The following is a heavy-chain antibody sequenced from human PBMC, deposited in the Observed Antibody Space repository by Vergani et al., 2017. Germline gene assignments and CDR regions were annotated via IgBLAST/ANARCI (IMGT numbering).Heavy chain of an antibody. CDR1: GFTFSSYA. D-gene: IGHD6-6*01. J-gene: IGHJ4*02. V-gene: IGHV3-23*01. CDR3: ARGDSSSSEGDYFDY. CDR2: ISGSGNYI. Sequence: EVQLLESGGGLVQPGGSLRLSCAASGFTFSSYAMSWVRQAPGKGLEWVSAISGSGNYIYYTDSMKGRFTISRDNAKSSLSLQMNSLRAEDTAVYYCARGDSSSSEGDYFDYWGQGTLVTVSS.